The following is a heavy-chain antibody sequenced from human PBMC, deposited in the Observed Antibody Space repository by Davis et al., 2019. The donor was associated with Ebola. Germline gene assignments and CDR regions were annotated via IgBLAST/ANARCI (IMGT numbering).Heavy chain of an antibody. Sequence: GESLKISCAASGFTFSSYAMSWVRQAPGKGLEWVGRIKSKTDGGTTDYAAPVKGRFAMSRDDSKNTLYQQMNSLKIEDTAVYYCTTLSTVTTMYFDLWGRGTLVTVSS. CDR2: IKSKTDGGTT. D-gene: IGHD4-17*01. V-gene: IGHV3-15*01. J-gene: IGHJ2*01. CDR1: GFTFSSYA. CDR3: TTLSTVTTMYFDL.